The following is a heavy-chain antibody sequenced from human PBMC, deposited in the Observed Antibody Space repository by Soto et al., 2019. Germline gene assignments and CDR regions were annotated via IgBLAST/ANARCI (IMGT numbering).Heavy chain of an antibody. CDR1: GFTFSSYG. CDR3: ARDHHPYCTNGVGYKEVGYYYYGMDV. V-gene: IGHV3-33*01. CDR2: IWYDGSNK. D-gene: IGHD2-8*01. Sequence: GGSLRLSCAASGFTFSSYGMHWVRQAPGKGLEWVAVIWYDGSNKYYADSVKGRFTISRDNSKNTLYLQMNSLRAEDTAVYYCARDHHPYCTNGVGYKEVGYYYYGMDVWGQGTTVTVSS. J-gene: IGHJ6*02.